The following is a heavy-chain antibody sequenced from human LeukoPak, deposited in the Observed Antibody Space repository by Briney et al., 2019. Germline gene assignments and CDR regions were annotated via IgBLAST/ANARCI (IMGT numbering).Heavy chain of an antibody. J-gene: IGHJ5*02. CDR2: VTHSGSS. Sequence: SETLSLTCAVSGGSFSDYHWTWIRQSPGKGLEWIGEVTHSGSSNYNPSLKSRVTISVDKSKNQFSLKLSSVTAADTAVYYCAGASMTTVTNWFDPWGQGTLVTVSS. CDR1: GGSFSDYH. CDR3: AGASMTTVTNWFDP. V-gene: IGHV4-34*01. D-gene: IGHD4-11*01.